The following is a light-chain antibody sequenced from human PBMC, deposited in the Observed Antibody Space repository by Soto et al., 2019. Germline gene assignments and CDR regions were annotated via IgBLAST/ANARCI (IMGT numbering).Light chain of an antibody. CDR2: RAS. V-gene: IGKV3-15*01. Sequence: DIGMTQSPATLSVYPGERATLSCTASHYVYSNVAWFQQRPGQAPRLLIYRASTRATGTPARFSGSGSGTEFTLTITSLQSEDFALYYCQQYHNLWTFGQGTNVDIK. CDR1: HYVYSN. J-gene: IGKJ1*01. CDR3: QQYHNLWT.